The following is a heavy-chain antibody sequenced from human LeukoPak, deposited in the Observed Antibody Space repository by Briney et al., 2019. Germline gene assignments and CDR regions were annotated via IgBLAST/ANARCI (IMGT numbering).Heavy chain of an antibody. D-gene: IGHD3-22*01. CDR3: ARGSWYYYDSSVEFFDY. Sequence: PSETLSLTCTVSGGSISSYYWSWIRQPPGKGLEWIGYIYYSGSTNYSPSLKSRVTISVDTSKNQFSLKLSSVTAADTAVYYCARGSWYYYDSSVEFFDYWGQGTLVTVSS. CDR2: IYYSGST. V-gene: IGHV4-59*01. CDR1: GGSISSYY. J-gene: IGHJ4*02.